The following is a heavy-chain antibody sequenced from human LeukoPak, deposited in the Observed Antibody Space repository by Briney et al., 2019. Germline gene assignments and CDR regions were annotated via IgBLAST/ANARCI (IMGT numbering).Heavy chain of an antibody. J-gene: IGHJ4*02. CDR3: ARDHGYGDPFDY. D-gene: IGHD5-18*01. V-gene: IGHV4-59*01. CDR1: GGSISSYY. Sequence: PSETLSLTCTVSGGSISSYYWSWIRQPPGKGLEWIGYIYYSGSTNYNPSLKSRVTISVDTSKNQFSLKLSSVTAADTAVYYCARDHGYGDPFDYWAQGTLVTVSS. CDR2: IYYSGST.